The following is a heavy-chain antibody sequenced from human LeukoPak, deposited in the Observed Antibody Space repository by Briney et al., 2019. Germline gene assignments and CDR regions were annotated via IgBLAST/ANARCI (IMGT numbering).Heavy chain of an antibody. V-gene: IGHV4-59*06. CDR1: GDSISSYY. J-gene: IGHJ4*02. Sequence: SETLSLTCIVSGDSISSYYWSWIRQNPGRGLEWIGYIYYTGSTYYNPSLKSRVTISVDTSKNQFSLKLTSVTAADTAVYYCARVPLVWGQGSLVTVSS. CDR2: IYYTGST. CDR3: ARVPLV.